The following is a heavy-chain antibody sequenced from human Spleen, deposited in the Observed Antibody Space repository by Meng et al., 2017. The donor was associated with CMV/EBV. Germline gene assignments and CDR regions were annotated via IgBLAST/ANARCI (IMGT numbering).Heavy chain of an antibody. CDR3: ARSNYNFWTGYPTNRDSPYHFDY. J-gene: IGHJ4*02. CDR1: GFTFSSYW. V-gene: IGHV3-7*01. CDR2: IKQDGSEK. Sequence: GESLKISCAASGFTFSSYWMSWVRQAPGKGLEWVANIKQDGSEKYYVDSVKGRFTISRDNAKNSLYLQMNSLRAEDTAVYYCARSNYNFWTGYPTNRDSPYHFDYWGQGMPVTVSS. D-gene: IGHD3/OR15-3a*01.